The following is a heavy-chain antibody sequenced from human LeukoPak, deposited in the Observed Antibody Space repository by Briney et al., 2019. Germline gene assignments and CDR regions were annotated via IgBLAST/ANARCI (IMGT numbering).Heavy chain of an antibody. V-gene: IGHV4-59*02. J-gene: IGHJ4*02. D-gene: IGHD4-23*01. CDR2: VHYNGRA. CDR3: ARDYGGNSGLDY. CDR1: GGSVTDTY. Sequence: PSETLSLTCTVSGGSVTDTYWSWIRQPPGKGLEWIAYVHYNGRADYDPSLKSRVTMSVDTSKNQFSLRLTSVTAADTAVYYCARDYGGNSGLDYWGQGTLVTVSS.